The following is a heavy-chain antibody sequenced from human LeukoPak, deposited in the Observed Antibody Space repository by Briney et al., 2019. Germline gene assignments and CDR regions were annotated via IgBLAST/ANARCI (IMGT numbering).Heavy chain of an antibody. CDR3: ARGQQWLVQDEYYFDY. D-gene: IGHD6-19*01. J-gene: IGHJ4*02. CDR1: GFTFSSYA. CDR2: IWYDGSNK. V-gene: IGHV3-33*08. Sequence: GRSLRLSCAASGFTFSSYAMHWVRQAPGKGLEWVAVIWYDGSNKYYADSVKGRFTISRDNSKNTLYLQMNSLRAEDTAVYYCARGQQWLVQDEYYFDYWGQGTLVTVSS.